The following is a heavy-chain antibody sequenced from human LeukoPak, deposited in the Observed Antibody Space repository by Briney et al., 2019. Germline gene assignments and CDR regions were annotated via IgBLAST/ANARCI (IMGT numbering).Heavy chain of an antibody. CDR2: LSFGGGTI. CDR3: ARDGGYSGYDADC. Sequence: GGSLRLSCAASGFTFSSYTMAWVRQAPGKGLECVSSLSFGGGTIYYADSVKGRFTISRDTSKDTLYLQMNSLRAEDTAVYYCARDGGYSGYDADCWGQGTLVTVSS. J-gene: IGHJ4*02. CDR1: GFTFSSYT. V-gene: IGHV3-23*01. D-gene: IGHD5-12*01.